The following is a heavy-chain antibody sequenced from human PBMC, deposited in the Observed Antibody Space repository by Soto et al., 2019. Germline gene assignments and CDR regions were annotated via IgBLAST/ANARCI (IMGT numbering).Heavy chain of an antibody. CDR2: ISGSGGST. Sequence: GGSLRLSCAASGFTFSSYAMSWVRQAPGKGLEWVSAISGSGGSTYYADSVKGRFTISRDNSKNTLYLQMNSLRAEATAVYYCAKDPADYGDFIRAFDYWGQGTLVTVSS. J-gene: IGHJ4*02. V-gene: IGHV3-23*01. D-gene: IGHD4-17*01. CDR1: GFTFSSYA. CDR3: AKDPADYGDFIRAFDY.